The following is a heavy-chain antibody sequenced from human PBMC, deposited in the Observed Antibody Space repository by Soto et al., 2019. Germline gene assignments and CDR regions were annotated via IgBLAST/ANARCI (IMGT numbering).Heavy chain of an antibody. D-gene: IGHD3-10*01. CDR1: GFTFSSYG. Sequence: QVQLVESGGGVVQPGRSLRLSCAASGFTFSSYGMHWVRQAPGKGLEWVAVISYDGSNKYYADSVKGRFTISRDNSKNTLYLQMNSLRAEDTAVYYCAKGSFSGFDYWGQGTLVTVSS. CDR2: ISYDGSNK. V-gene: IGHV3-30*18. J-gene: IGHJ4*02. CDR3: AKGSFSGFDY.